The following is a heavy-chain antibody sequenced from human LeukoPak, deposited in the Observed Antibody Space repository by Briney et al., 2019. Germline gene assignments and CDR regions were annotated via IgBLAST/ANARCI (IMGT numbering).Heavy chain of an antibody. V-gene: IGHV3-33*01. J-gene: IGHJ3*02. CDR2: IWSDGSET. D-gene: IGHD3-22*01. Sequence: PGGSLRLSCAAFGFTFTAHGMHWVRQAPGKGLEWVGSIWSDGSETYYADSVKGRFTISRDNSKNKLYLQLNSLRAEDTAVYYCARDRNSGYYLGLDAFDIWGQGTVVTVSS. CDR1: GFTFTAHG. CDR3: ARDRNSGYYLGLDAFDI.